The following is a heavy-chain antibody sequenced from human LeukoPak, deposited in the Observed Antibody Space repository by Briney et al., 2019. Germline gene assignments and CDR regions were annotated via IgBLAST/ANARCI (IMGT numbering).Heavy chain of an antibody. J-gene: IGHJ4*02. Sequence: AASVKVSCKASGYTFSSYAMDWVRQAPGQRREWMGWINAGNGNTKYSQKLQGRVTMTTDTSTSTAYMELRSLRSDDTAVYYCARIPRGYSGYDFFVGLDYWGQGTLVTVSS. CDR3: ARIPRGYSGYDFFVGLDY. V-gene: IGHV1-3*01. D-gene: IGHD5-12*01. CDR2: INAGNGNT. CDR1: GYTFSSYA.